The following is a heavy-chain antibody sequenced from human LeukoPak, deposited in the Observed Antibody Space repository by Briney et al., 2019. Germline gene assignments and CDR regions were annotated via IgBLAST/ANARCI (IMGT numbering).Heavy chain of an antibody. J-gene: IGHJ5*02. D-gene: IGHD6-13*01. CDR3: ARIPGSSWSLGAWFEP. CDR1: GFTFSDYY. V-gene: IGHV3-11*06. Sequence: PGGSLRLSCAASGFTFSDYYMSRIRQAPGKGLEWVLYISISSSYTNYADSVKGRFTVSRDNAKNSLYLQMNSLRAEDTAVYYCARIPGSSWSLGAWFEPWGQGTLVTVSS. CDR2: ISISSSYT.